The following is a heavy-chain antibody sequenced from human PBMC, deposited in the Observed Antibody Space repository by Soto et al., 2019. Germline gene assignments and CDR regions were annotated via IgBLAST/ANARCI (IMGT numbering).Heavy chain of an antibody. J-gene: IGHJ4*02. CDR3: ARHGATNWGGFFVS. CDR2: IYYSGHI. Sequence: QVQLQESGPGLVKPSETLSLTCNVSGASITTYYWSWIRQPPGKGLEWIGYIYYSGHINYNPSLKSRVTISVDTSKNQFSLKLSSVTAADTAVYYCARHGATNWGGFFVSCGLGTLVSVSS. CDR1: GASITTYY. D-gene: IGHD7-27*01. V-gene: IGHV4-59*08.